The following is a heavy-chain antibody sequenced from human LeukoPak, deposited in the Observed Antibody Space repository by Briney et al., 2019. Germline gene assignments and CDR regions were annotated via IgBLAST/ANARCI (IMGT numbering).Heavy chain of an antibody. CDR3: ARLGHSSNVNWFDP. CDR2: INHSGST. J-gene: IGHJ5*02. V-gene: IGHV4-34*01. CDR1: GGSFSGYY. Sequence: SETLSLTCAVYGGSFSGYYWSWIRQPPGKGLEWIGEINHSGSTNYNPSLKSRVTISVDTSKNQFSLKLSSVTAADTAVYYCARLGHSSNVNWFDPWGQGTLVTVSS. D-gene: IGHD6-13*01.